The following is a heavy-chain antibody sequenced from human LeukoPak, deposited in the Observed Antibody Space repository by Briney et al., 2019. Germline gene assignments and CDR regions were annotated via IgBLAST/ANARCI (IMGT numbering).Heavy chain of an antibody. V-gene: IGHV3-64*01. Sequence: PGGSLRLSCAASGFTFSSYAMHWVRQAPGKGLEYVSAISSNGGSTYYANSVKGRFTISRDNSKNTLYLQMGSLRAEDMAVYYCARGPPYYYGSGSYDYWGQGTLVTVSS. CDR1: GFTFSSYA. J-gene: IGHJ4*02. CDR2: ISSNGGST. D-gene: IGHD3-10*01. CDR3: ARGPPYYYGSGSYDY.